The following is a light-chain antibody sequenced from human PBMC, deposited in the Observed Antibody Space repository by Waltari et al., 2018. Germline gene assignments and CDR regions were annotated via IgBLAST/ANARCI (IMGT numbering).Light chain of an antibody. Sequence: EIVLTPSPGTLSLSPGERATLSCRASQSVTSISLTWYPQKLGQAPRLLLYGTSSRATGIPDRFSGSGSGTDFTLTISRLEPEDFAVYYCQQYDGEVLTFGGGTKVEI. V-gene: IGKV3-20*01. CDR3: QQYDGEVLT. J-gene: IGKJ4*01. CDR1: QSVTSIS. CDR2: GTS.